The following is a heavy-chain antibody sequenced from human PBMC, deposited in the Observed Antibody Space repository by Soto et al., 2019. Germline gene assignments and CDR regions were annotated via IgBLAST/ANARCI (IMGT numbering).Heavy chain of an antibody. V-gene: IGHV4-4*07. D-gene: IGHD1-26*01. J-gene: IGHJ5*02. Sequence: PSETLSLTCTVSGGSISSYYWSWIRQPAGKGLEWIGRIYTSGSTNYNPSLKSRVTMSVDTSKNQFSLKLGSVTAADTAVYYCARDRVGRGSWAHSKWFDPWGQGTLVTVSS. CDR2: IYTSGST. CDR1: GGSISSYY. CDR3: ARDRVGRGSWAHSKWFDP.